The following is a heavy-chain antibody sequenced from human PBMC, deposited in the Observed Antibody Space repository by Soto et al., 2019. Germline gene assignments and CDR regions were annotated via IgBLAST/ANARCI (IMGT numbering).Heavy chain of an antibody. CDR3: VKFFVESGGSCCWPWSLDS. D-gene: IGHD2-15*01. CDR1: GFTFSKYA. CDR2: ISGSGTTT. J-gene: IGHJ4*02. V-gene: IGHV3-23*01. Sequence: EVQLLESGGGLVQPGGSLRLSCAASGFTFSKYAMSWVRQAPGKGLEWVSAISGSGTTTYSADSVRGRFTISRDNSNNTLYLQMNSPSPEDTALYYCVKFFVESGGSCCWPWSLDSCGQATLFTVSS.